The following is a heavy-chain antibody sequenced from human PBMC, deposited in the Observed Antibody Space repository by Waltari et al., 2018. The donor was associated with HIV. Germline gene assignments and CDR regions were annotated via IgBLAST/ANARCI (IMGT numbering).Heavy chain of an antibody. CDR2: ISGSGGST. Sequence: EVQLLESGGGLVQPGGSLRLSCAASGFTFSSYAMSWVRQAPGKGLEWVSAISGSGGSTYYADSVKGRFTISRDNSKNTLYLQMNSLRAEDTAVYYCAKPNYYDSSGYLFWAFDIWGQGTMVTVSS. D-gene: IGHD3-22*01. CDR3: AKPNYYDSSGYLFWAFDI. J-gene: IGHJ3*02. CDR1: GFTFSSYA. V-gene: IGHV3-23*01.